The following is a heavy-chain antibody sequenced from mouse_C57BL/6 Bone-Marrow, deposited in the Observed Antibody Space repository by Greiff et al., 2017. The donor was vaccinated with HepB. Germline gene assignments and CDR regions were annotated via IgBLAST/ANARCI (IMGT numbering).Heavy chain of an antibody. CDR1: GYSITSGYY. V-gene: IGHV3-6*01. CDR3: ARESNPFDY. J-gene: IGHJ2*01. Sequence: DVKLQESGPGLVKPSQSLSLTCSVTGYSITSGYYWNWIRQFPGNKLEWMGYISYDGSNNYNPSLKNRISITRDTSKNQFFLKLNSVTTEDTATYYCARESNPFDYWGQGTTLTVSS. CDR2: ISYDGSN. D-gene: IGHD2-5*01.